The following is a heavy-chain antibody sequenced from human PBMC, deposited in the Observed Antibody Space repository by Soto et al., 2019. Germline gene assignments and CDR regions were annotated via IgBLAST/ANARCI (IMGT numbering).Heavy chain of an antibody. Sequence: EVQLVESGGGLVQPGRSLRLSCAASGFTFDDYAMHWVRQVPGKGLEWVSGISWNSAAIGYADSVQGRFTISRDNAKNSLYLQMNSLRAEDTALYYCAKERAYSICCYGTHASDIWGQGTMVTVSS. CDR3: AKERAYSICCYGTHASDI. CDR2: ISWNSAAI. CDR1: GFTFDDYA. J-gene: IGHJ3*02. V-gene: IGHV3-9*01. D-gene: IGHD3-3*02.